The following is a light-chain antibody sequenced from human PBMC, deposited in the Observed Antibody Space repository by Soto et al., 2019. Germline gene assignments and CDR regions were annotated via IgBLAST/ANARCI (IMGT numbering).Light chain of an antibody. J-gene: IGLJ2*01. V-gene: IGLV2-11*01. CDR2: DVS. Sequence: QSALTQPRSVSGSPGQSVTISCTGTSSDVGGYNYVSWYQQHPGKAPKLMIYDVSKRPSGVPDRFSGSKSGNTASLTISGLQAEDEADYYCCSYAGSYTFGVVFGGGTK. CDR3: CSYAGSYTFGVV. CDR1: SSDVGGYNY.